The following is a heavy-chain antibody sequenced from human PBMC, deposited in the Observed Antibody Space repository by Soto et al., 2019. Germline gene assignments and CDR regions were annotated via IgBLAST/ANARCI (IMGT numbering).Heavy chain of an antibody. Sequence: QVQLVQSGAEVKKPGSSVKVSCKASGGTFSTYTFSWVRQAPGQDLEWVGRIIPIFGTPYYSQKFQGRVTITADKSTSTFYMELSSLRSDDTAVYFCARGLECRGYCLDKPTWFAPWGQGTLVTVSS. CDR2: IIPIFGTP. CDR1: GGTFSTYT. D-gene: IGHD2-15*01. CDR3: ARGLECRGYCLDKPTWFAP. V-gene: IGHV1-69*06. J-gene: IGHJ5*02.